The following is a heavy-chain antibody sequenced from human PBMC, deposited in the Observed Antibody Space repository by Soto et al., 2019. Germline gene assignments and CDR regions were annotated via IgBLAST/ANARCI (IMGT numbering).Heavy chain of an antibody. CDR3: ARVMITFGGVIVLGAFDI. V-gene: IGHV4-34*01. J-gene: IGHJ3*02. D-gene: IGHD3-16*02. CDR1: GGSFSGYY. CDR2: INHSGST. Sequence: QVQLQQWGAGLLKPSETLSLTCAVYGGSFSGYYWSWIRQPPGKGLEWIGEINHSGSTNYNPSLKSRVTISVDTSKNQFSLKRSSVTAADTAVYYCARVMITFGGVIVLGAFDIWGQGTMVTVSS.